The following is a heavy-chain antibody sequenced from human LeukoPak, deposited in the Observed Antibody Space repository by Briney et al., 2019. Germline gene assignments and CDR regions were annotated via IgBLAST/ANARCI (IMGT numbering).Heavy chain of an antibody. CDR3: ARVGILYLNYYYYGMDV. D-gene: IGHD2-8*01. CDR1: GGSFSGYY. Sequence: SETLSLTCAVYGGSFSGYYWSWIRQPPGKGLEWIGEINHSGSTNYNPSLKSRVTISVDTSKNQFSLKLSSVTAADTAVYYCARVGILYLNYYYYGMDVWGQGTTVTVSS. CDR2: INHSGST. V-gene: IGHV4-34*01. J-gene: IGHJ6*02.